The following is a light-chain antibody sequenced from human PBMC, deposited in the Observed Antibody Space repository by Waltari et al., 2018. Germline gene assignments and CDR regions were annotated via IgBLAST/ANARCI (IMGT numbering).Light chain of an antibody. CDR1: SSHIGNNY. J-gene: IGLJ2*01. CDR2: DNN. V-gene: IGLV1-51*01. CDR3: GTRDTGLSAWV. Sequence: QSVLTQPPSVSAAPGQRVTISCSGSSSHIGNNYVSWYQQPPGTAPKLLIYDNNERPSGIPDRFSGSESGTSATLDITGLQTGDEADYYCGTRDTGLSAWVFGGGTKVTVL.